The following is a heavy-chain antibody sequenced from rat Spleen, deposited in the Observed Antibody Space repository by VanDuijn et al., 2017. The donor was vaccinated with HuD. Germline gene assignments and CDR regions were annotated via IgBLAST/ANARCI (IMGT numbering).Heavy chain of an antibody. CDR2: ISYEGSSN. D-gene: IGHD1-11*01. CDR3: ARNYGGYSVAFDY. V-gene: IGHV5-22*01. J-gene: IGHJ2*01. Sequence: EVQLVESGGGLVQHGRSMKLSCAASGFTFSDYYMAWVRQAPKKGLEWVASISYEGSSNYYGDSAKGRFTISKDNAKSTLYLQMNSMRSEDTATYYCARNYGGYSVAFDYWGQGVMVTVSS. CDR1: GFTFSDYY.